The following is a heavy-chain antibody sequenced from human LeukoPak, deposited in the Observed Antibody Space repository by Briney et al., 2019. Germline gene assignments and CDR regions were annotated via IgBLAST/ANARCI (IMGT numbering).Heavy chain of an antibody. D-gene: IGHD1-26*01. J-gene: IGHJ4*02. V-gene: IGHV1-69*05. Sequence: SVKVSCKASGGTFSSYAISWVRQAPGQGLEWMGGIIPIFGTANYAQKFQGRVTITTDESTSTAYMELSSLRSEDTAVYYCVRVSGSPPRFDNWGQGTLVTVSS. CDR1: GGTFSSYA. CDR2: IIPIFGTA. CDR3: VRVSGSPPRFDN.